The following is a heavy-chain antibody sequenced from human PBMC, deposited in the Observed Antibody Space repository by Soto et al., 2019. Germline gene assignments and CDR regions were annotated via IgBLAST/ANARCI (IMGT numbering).Heavy chain of an antibody. CDR1: GDSINSHY. CDR2: IYYSGST. J-gene: IGHJ6*02. CDR3: ARRPPPNYGMDV. V-gene: IGHV4-59*08. Sequence: QVQLQESGPGLLKPSETLSLTCTVSGDSINSHYWNWIRQPPGKGLEWIGYIYYSGSTNYNPSLKSRVAISVDTSTNQFSLTLSSVTAADTAVYYSARRPPPNYGMDVWGQGTTVTVSS.